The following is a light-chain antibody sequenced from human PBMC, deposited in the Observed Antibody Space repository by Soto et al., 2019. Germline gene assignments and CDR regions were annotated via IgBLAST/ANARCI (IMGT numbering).Light chain of an antibody. J-gene: IGKJ1*01. CDR1: QSISSW. V-gene: IGKV1-5*03. Sequence: DIQMTQSPSTLSASVGDRVTITCRASQSISSWLAWYQQKPGKAPKLLIYKASSLESGVPSRFSGSGSGTEFTLTISSLQPDDFATYYCQQYNSYSWTFGQGTKVE. CDR3: QQYNSYSWT. CDR2: KAS.